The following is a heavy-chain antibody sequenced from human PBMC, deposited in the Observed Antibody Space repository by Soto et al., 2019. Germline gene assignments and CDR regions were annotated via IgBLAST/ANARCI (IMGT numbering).Heavy chain of an antibody. CDR1: GYTFLTYD. V-gene: IGHV1-8*01. CDR3: ARRKERSGPNYFDS. J-gene: IGHJ4*02. CDR2: MNPNNGNA. Sequence: QVQLVQSGAEVKKPGASVKVSCKASGYTFLTYDINWVRQAAGQGLEWMGWMNPNNGNAGYAQKFQCRVTMTRNTSISPAYMELSSLRFDDTAVYFCARRKERSGPNYFDSCGQGSLVTVSS. D-gene: IGHD6-25*01.